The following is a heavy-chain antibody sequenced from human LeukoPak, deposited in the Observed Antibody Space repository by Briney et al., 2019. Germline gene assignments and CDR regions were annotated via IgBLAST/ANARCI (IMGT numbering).Heavy chain of an antibody. CDR1: GFTFSSYA. CDR3: ARGREDFWSGYYYYYMDV. D-gene: IGHD3-3*01. CDR2: ISYDGSNK. V-gene: IGHV3-30-3*01. Sequence: GGSLRLSCAASGFTFSSYAMHWVRQAPGKGLEWVAVISYDGSNKYYADSVKGRFTISRDNSKNTLYLQMNSLRAEDTAVYYCARGREDFWSGYYYYYMDVWGKGTTVTVSS. J-gene: IGHJ6*03.